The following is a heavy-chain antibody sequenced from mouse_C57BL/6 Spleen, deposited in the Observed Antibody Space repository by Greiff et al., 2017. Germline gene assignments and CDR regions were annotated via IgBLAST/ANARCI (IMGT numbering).Heavy chain of an antibody. CDR2: ISDGGSYT. CDR1: GFTFSSYA. Sequence: EVQGVESGGGLVKPGGSLKLSCAASGFTFSSYAMSWVRQTPEKRLEWVATISDGGSYTYYPDNVKGRFTISRDNAKNNLYLQMSHLKSEDTAMYYCARRGSSGGYYAMDYWGQGTSVTVSS. J-gene: IGHJ4*01. CDR3: ARRGSSGGYYAMDY. D-gene: IGHD1-1*01. V-gene: IGHV5-4*03.